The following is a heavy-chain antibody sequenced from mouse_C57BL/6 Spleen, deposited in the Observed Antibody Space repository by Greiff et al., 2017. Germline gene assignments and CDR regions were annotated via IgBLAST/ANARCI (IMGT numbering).Heavy chain of an antibody. J-gene: IGHJ1*03. CDR2: IDPNSGGT. Sequence: QVQLQQPGAELVKPGASVKLSCKASGYTFTSYCMHWVKQRPGRGLEWIGRIDPNSGGTKYNEKFKSKATLTVDKPSSTSYMQISRRTSEDSAVXYGAKSSYYGGSYGCFDDWGTGTTVTVSS. V-gene: IGHV1-72*01. CDR1: GYTFTSYC. CDR3: AKSSYYGGSYGCFDD. D-gene: IGHD1-1*01.